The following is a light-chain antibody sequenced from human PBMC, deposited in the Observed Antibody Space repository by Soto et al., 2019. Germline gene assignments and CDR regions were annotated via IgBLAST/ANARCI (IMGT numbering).Light chain of an antibody. CDR2: DAS. Sequence: DIQMTQSPSTLSASVGDRVTITCRASQSISSWLSWYQQKPGKAPKLLIYDASSLESGVPSRFSGGGSGTEFTLTISSLQPDDFATYYCQHYNSYSWTFGQGTKVEIK. CDR3: QHYNSYSWT. CDR1: QSISSW. V-gene: IGKV1-5*01. J-gene: IGKJ1*01.